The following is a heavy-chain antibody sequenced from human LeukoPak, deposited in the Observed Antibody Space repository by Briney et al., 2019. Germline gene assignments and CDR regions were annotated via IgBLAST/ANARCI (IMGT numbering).Heavy chain of an antibody. D-gene: IGHD2-15*01. CDR2: ICANNGNT. Sequence: ASVKVSCTASGYTFTSYDISWVRQAPGQGLEWMGWICANNGNTNSAQKLQGRVTMTTDTSTSTAYMELRSLRSDDTAAYDCVVVVVAEDYWGQGTLVTVSS. CDR1: GYTFTSYD. CDR3: VVVVVAEDY. J-gene: IGHJ4*02. V-gene: IGHV1-18*01.